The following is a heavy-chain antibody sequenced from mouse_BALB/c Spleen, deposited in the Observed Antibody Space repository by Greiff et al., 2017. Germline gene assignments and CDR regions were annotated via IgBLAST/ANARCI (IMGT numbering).Heavy chain of an antibody. CDR2: IDPANGNT. CDR3: APHRYDVGYYFDY. CDR1: GFNIKDTY. D-gene: IGHD2-14*01. V-gene: IGHV14-3*02. J-gene: IGHJ2*01. Sequence: EVKLMESGAELVKPGASVKLSCTASGFNIKDTYMHWVKQRPEQGLEWIGRIDPANGNTKYDPKFQGKATITADTSSNTAYLQLSSLTSEDTAVYYCAPHRYDVGYYFDYWGQGTTLTVSS.